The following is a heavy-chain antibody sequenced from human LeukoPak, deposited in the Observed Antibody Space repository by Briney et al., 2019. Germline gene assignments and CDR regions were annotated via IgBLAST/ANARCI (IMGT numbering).Heavy chain of an antibody. CDR1: GGSISSYY. V-gene: IGHV4-4*07. D-gene: IGHD3-10*01. CDR2: IYTSGST. Sequence: SETLSLTCTVSGGSISSYYWSWIRQPAGKGLEWIGRIYTSGSTNYNPSLKSRVTISVDTSKKQFSLKLSSVTAADTAVYYCAGNYYGSGSYYSEDRYWGQGTLVTVSS. CDR3: AGNYYGSGSYYSEDRY. J-gene: IGHJ4*02.